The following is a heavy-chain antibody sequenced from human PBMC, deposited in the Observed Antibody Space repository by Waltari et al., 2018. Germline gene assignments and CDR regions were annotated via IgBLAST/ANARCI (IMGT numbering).Heavy chain of an antibody. J-gene: IGHJ5*02. CDR1: GYSISSGYY. Sequence: QVQLQQWGAGLVKPSETLSLTCTVSGYSISSGYYWGWIRQPPGKGLEWIGSIYHSGSTYYNPSLKSRVTISVDTSKNQFSLKLSSVTAADTAVYYCARDRKNYDFWGGAGRFDPWGQGTLVTVSS. V-gene: IGHV4-38-2*02. CDR2: IYHSGST. D-gene: IGHD3-3*01. CDR3: ARDRKNYDFWGGAGRFDP.